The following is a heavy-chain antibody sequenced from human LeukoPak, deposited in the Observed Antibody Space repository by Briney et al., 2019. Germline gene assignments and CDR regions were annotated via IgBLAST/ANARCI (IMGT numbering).Heavy chain of an antibody. CDR1: GFTFSSYG. J-gene: IGHJ4*02. Sequence: PGGSLRLSCAASGFTFSSYGMHWVRQAPGKGLEWVAFIRYDGSNKYYADSVKGRFTISRDNAKNSVYLQMNSLRAEDTAIYYCATTLNIATAGYFWGQGTLVTVSS. V-gene: IGHV3-30*02. D-gene: IGHD6-13*01. CDR3: ATTLNIATAGYF. CDR2: IRYDGSNK.